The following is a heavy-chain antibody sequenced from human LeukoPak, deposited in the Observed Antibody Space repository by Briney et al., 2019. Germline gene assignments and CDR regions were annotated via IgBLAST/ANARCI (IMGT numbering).Heavy chain of an antibody. D-gene: IGHD2/OR15-2a*01. CDR1: GFTFSSHG. Sequence: PGGSLRLSCAASGFTFSSHGMSWVRQAPGKGLEWVSTISGSGDNTYYADSVKGRFTISRDNSKNTLYLQMNSLRAEDTAVYYCARDQSDRKNPLFDYWGQGTLVTVSS. CDR2: ISGSGDNT. V-gene: IGHV3-23*01. CDR3: ARDQSDRKNPLFDY. J-gene: IGHJ4*02.